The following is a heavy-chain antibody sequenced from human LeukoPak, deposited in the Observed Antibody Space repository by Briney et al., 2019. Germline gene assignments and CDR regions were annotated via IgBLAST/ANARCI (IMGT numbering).Heavy chain of an antibody. J-gene: IGHJ4*02. CDR3: ARDKIVGASLFDY. V-gene: IGHV3-48*04. CDR1: GFTFSSYA. Sequence: GGSLRLSCAASGFTFSSYAMSWVRQAPGKGLEWVSYISSSGSTIYYADSVKGRFTISRDNAKNSLYLQMNSLRAEDTALYYCARDKIVGASLFDYWGQGALVTVSS. D-gene: IGHD1-26*01. CDR2: ISSSGSTI.